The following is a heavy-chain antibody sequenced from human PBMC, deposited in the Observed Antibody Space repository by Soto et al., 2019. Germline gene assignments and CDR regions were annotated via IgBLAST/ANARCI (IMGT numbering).Heavy chain of an antibody. J-gene: IGHJ4*02. CDR2: INHSGST. V-gene: IGHV4-34*01. CDR1: GGSFSGYY. Sequence: SETLSLTCAVYGGSFSGYYWSWIRQPPGKGLEWIGEINHSGSTNYNPSLKSRVTISVDTSKNQFSLKLSSVTAADTAVYYCARGVVVPAAILEERPINSPKYDYWGQGTLVTVSS. D-gene: IGHD2-2*01. CDR3: ARGVVVPAAILEERPINSPKYDY.